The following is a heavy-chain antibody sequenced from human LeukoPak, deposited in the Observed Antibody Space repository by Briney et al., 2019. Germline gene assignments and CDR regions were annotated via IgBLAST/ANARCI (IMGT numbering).Heavy chain of an antibody. Sequence: SDTLSLTGAVSGGSISSINWWSWDRQPPGKGLEWIGEIYHSGSTNYNPSLKSRVTISVDTSKNQFSLKLSSVTAADTAVYYCARWERNYYDSSGYTYYFDYWGQGTLVTVSS. D-gene: IGHD3-22*01. J-gene: IGHJ4*02. V-gene: IGHV4-4*02. CDR3: ARWERNYYDSSGYTYYFDY. CDR1: GGSISSINW. CDR2: IYHSGST.